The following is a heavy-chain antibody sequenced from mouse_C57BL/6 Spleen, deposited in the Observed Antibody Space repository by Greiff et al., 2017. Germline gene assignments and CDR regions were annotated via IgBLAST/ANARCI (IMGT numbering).Heavy chain of an antibody. CDR3: AKNYYGSSYYAMDY. CDR1: GFSLTSYG. V-gene: IGHV2-5*01. CDR2: IWRGGST. Sequence: QVQLKESGPGLVQPSQSLSITCTVSGFSLTSYGVHWVRQSPGKGLEWLGVIWRGGSTDYNAAFMSRMSNTKDNSKSQVFFKNNSLQADDTAIYDGAKNYYGSSYYAMDYWGQGTSVTVSS. D-gene: IGHD1-1*01. J-gene: IGHJ4*01.